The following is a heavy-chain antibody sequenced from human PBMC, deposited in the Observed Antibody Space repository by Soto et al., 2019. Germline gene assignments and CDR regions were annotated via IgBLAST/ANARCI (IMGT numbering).Heavy chain of an antibody. CDR1: GFTFSSYA. CDR3: AKSPYYDFWRGRWGAFDI. Sequence: GGSLRLSCAASGFTFSSYAMSWVRQAPGKGLEWVSAISGSGGSTYYADSVKGRFTISRDNSKNTLYLQMNSLRAEDTAVYYCAKSPYYDFWRGRWGAFDIWGQGTMVTVSS. CDR2: ISGSGGST. J-gene: IGHJ3*02. D-gene: IGHD3-3*01. V-gene: IGHV3-23*01.